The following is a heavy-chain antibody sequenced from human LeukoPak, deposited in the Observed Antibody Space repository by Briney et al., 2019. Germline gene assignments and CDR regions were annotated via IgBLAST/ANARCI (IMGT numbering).Heavy chain of an antibody. CDR2: INSADNVE. V-gene: IGHV3-48*03. CDR3: ARDTVNGPFVISLDL. J-gene: IGHJ5*02. CDR1: GFSLRSSE. D-gene: IGHD2-8*01. Sequence: GGSLRLSCAASGFSLRSSEMNWVRQAPGMGPEWVAHINSADNVEYYTDSVRGRFTMSRDNAKDLLYLQMNSLRDEDTAVYYCARDTVNGPFVISLDLWGQGVLVTVSS.